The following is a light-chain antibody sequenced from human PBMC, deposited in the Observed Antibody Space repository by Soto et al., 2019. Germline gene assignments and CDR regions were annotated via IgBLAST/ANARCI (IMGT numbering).Light chain of an antibody. CDR3: QQRSNWTLT. CDR1: QSVSSY. CDR2: EAS. Sequence: ELVLTQSPATLSLSPGERATLSSRASQSVSSYLAWYQQKPGQAPRLLIYEASNTATGIPARFSGSGSGTDFTLTISSLEPEDFAVYYCQQRSNWTLTFGGGTKVEIK. V-gene: IGKV3-11*01. J-gene: IGKJ4*01.